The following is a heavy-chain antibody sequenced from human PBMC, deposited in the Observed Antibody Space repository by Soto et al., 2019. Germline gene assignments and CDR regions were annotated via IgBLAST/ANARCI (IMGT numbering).Heavy chain of an antibody. CDR1: GGTFSSYA. J-gene: IGHJ6*02. D-gene: IGHD1-26*01. V-gene: IGHV1-69*13. CDR2: IIPIFGTA. CDR3: ARKRVGATQKDIYYYYGMDV. Sequence: GASVKVSCKASGGTFSSYAISWVRQAPGQGLEWMGGIIPIFGTANYAQKFQGRVTITADESTSTAYMELSSLRSEDTAMYYCARKRVGATQKDIYYYYGMDVWGQGTTVTVSS.